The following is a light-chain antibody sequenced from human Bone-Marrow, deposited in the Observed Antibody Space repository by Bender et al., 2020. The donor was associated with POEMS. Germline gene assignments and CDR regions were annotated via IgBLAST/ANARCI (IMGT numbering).Light chain of an antibody. Sequence: QSALTQPASVSGSPGQSITISCTGTSSDVGGYNYVSWYQQFPGKAPKVIIYDVSNRPSGVSDRFSGSKSGSTASLTISGLQAADEAEYFCCSFAGSNTRYVFGTGTKVTVL. J-gene: IGLJ1*01. CDR3: CSFAGSNTRYV. CDR1: SSDVGGYNY. V-gene: IGLV2-23*02. CDR2: DVS.